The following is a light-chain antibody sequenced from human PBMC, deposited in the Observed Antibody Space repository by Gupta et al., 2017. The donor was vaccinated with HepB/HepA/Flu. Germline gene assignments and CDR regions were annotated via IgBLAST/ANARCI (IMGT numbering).Light chain of an antibody. CDR1: SGSVSTNYF. J-gene: IGLJ3*02. Sequence: QTVVTQARSSSVSPGGTVTLTRALSSGSVSTNYFPSWYQQTPGQTPRTLIYNTNTRSSEGPDRFSGSILRNKAALTITGAQAEDESDYYCVMYMGSGIWVFAGGTRLAVL. CDR2: NTN. CDR3: VMYMGSGIWV. V-gene: IGLV8-61*01.